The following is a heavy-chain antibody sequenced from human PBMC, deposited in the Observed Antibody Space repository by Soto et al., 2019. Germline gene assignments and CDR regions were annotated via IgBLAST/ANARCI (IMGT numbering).Heavy chain of an antibody. CDR1: GGSISSGGYY. CDR2: IYYSGST. J-gene: IGHJ5*02. Sequence: KTSETLSLTCTVSGGSISSGGYYWSWIRQHPGKGLEWIGYIYYSGSTYYNPSLKSRVTISVDTSKNQFSLKLSSVTAADTAVYYCARDQLTPGGWFDPWGQGTLVTVSS. D-gene: IGHD1-1*01. V-gene: IGHV4-31*03. CDR3: ARDQLTPGGWFDP.